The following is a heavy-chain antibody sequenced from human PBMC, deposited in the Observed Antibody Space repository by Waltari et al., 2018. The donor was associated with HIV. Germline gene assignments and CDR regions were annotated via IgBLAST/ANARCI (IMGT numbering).Heavy chain of an antibody. D-gene: IGHD6-19*01. CDR2: IYYSGRT. CDR1: GGSISSSSYY. V-gene: IGHV4-39*07. Sequence: QLQLQESGPGLVKPSETLSLTCTVSGGSISSSSYYWGWIRQPPGKGLEWIGSIYYSGRTYYNPSLKSRVTISVDTSKNQFSLKLSSVTAADTAVYYCAREIVRGWYGVRGFPDAFDIWGQGTMVTVSS. CDR3: AREIVRGWYGVRGFPDAFDI. J-gene: IGHJ3*02.